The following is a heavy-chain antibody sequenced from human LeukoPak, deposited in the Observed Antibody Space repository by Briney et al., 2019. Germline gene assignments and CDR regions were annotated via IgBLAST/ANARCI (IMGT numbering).Heavy chain of an antibody. J-gene: IGHJ5*02. CDR3: ARRNVVEVLFDP. Sequence: SGTLSLTCAVSGGSISSTDWWSWVRQPPGEGLEWIGEIYHSGSTNYRPSLKSRVTISLDKSKNQFSLRLRSVTAADTAVYYCARRNVVEVLFDPWGQGTLVTVSS. V-gene: IGHV4-4*02. CDR2: IYHSGST. CDR1: GGSISSTDW. D-gene: IGHD2-21*01.